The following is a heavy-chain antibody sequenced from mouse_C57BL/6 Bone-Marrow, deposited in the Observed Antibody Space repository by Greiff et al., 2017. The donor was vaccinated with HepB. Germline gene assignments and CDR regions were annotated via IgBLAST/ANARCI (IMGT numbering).Heavy chain of an antibody. CDR2: ISSGSSTI. CDR1: GFTFSDYG. CDR3: ARYYGSSYYAMDY. J-gene: IGHJ4*01. Sequence: VQLQQSGGGLVKPGGSLKLSCAASGFTFSDYGMHWVRQAPEKGLEWVAYISSGSSTIYYADTVKGRFTISRDNAKNTLFLQMTSLRSEDTAMYYCARYYGSSYYAMDYWGQGTSVTVSS. V-gene: IGHV5-17*01. D-gene: IGHD1-1*01.